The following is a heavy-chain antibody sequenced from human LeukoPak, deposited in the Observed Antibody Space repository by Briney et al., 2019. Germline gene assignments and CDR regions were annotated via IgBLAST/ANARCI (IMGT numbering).Heavy chain of an antibody. CDR3: ARVGSSGSLDY. Sequence: GESLKISCKGSGYTFTNYWIGWVRQMPGKGLEWMGIIYPGDSDTRYNPSFQGQVTISADKSISAAYLQWSSLKASDTAMYYCARVGSSGSLDYWGQGTLVTVSS. V-gene: IGHV5-51*01. J-gene: IGHJ4*02. D-gene: IGHD6-19*01. CDR1: GYTFTNYW. CDR2: IYPGDSDT.